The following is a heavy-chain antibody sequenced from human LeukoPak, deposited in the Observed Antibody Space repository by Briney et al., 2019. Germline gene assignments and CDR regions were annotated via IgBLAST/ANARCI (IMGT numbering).Heavy chain of an antibody. CDR3: AKDSHWILFDD. J-gene: IGHJ4*02. CDR2: IGGSGTRT. CDR1: GFTFTTYG. V-gene: IGHV3-23*01. Sequence: GSLRLSCSASGFTFTTYGMNWVRQAPGKGLEWVSGIGGSGTRTYYADSVKGRFTISRDNSKNTLYLQMNSLRDEDTAVYYCAKDSHWILFDDWGRGTLVTVSS. D-gene: IGHD2-2*03.